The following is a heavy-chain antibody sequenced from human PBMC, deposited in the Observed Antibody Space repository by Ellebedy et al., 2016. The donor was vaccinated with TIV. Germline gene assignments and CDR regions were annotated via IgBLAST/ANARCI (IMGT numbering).Heavy chain of an antibody. CDR1: GFSFSDFY. CDR3: ARDRGTSTVTTSVDS. D-gene: IGHD4-17*01. CDR2: ISRSGRTI. J-gene: IGHJ4*02. Sequence: GESLKISCGASGFSFSDFYMSWIRQAPGKGLEWIAYISRSGRTIYCGASVNGRFTISRDNAKNSLYLQMNSLRGEDTALYFCARDRGTSTVTTSVDSWGQGALVTVSS. V-gene: IGHV3-11*01.